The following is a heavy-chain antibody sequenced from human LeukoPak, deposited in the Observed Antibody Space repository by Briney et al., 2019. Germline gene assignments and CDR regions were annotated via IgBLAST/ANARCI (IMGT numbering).Heavy chain of an antibody. V-gene: IGHV3-53*01. D-gene: IGHD1-26*01. CDR3: ARDNRIVGATIDGMDV. Sequence: GGSLRLSCAASGVTLSTYAMSWARQAPGKGLEWVSVIYSGGSTYYADSVKGRFTISRDNSKNTLYLQMNSLRAEDTAVYYCARDNRIVGATIDGMDVWGQGTTVTVSS. CDR1: GVTLSTYA. J-gene: IGHJ6*02. CDR2: IYSGGST.